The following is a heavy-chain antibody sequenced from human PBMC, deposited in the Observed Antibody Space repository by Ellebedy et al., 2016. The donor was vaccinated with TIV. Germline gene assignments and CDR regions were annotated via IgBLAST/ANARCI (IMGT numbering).Heavy chain of an antibody. CDR3: ARDPQWLLWYFDL. Sequence: GESLKISCAASGFTFSSYNMNWVRQAPGKGLEWISFISSSRTTIYYADSVKGRFTISRDNAKNSLYLQMNSLRDEDTAVYYCARDPQWLLWYFDLWGRGTLVTVSS. V-gene: IGHV3-48*02. CDR1: GFTFSSYN. D-gene: IGHD6-19*01. J-gene: IGHJ2*01. CDR2: ISSSRTTI.